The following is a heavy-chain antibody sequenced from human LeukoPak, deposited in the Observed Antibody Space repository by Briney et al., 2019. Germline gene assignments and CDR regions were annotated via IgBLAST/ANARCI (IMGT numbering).Heavy chain of an antibody. V-gene: IGHV3-30*18. CDR3: AKSRSVVVTVGGDY. Sequence: PGGSLRLSCAASGFTFSSYGMHWVRQAPGKGLEWVAVISYDGSNKYYADSVKGRFTISRNNSKNTLYLQMNSLRAEDTAVYYCAKSRSVVVTVGGDYWGQGTLVTVSS. J-gene: IGHJ4*02. CDR1: GFTFSSYG. CDR2: ISYDGSNK. D-gene: IGHD2-21*02.